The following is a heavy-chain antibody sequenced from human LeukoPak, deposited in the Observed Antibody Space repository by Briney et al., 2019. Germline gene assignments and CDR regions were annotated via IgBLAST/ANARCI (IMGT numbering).Heavy chain of an antibody. V-gene: IGHV5-51*01. CDR1: GYSFTSYW. CDR3: WKYSSGWDLAGGFDF. J-gene: IGHJ4*03. CDR2: IYPGDSDT. D-gene: IGHD6-19*01. Sequence: PGESLKTSCKGSGYSFTSYWIGWVRQMPGKGLEWMGIIYPGDSDTRYSPCFQGQVTISADKSISTAYLQWSSLKASDTAMYYGWKYSSGWDLAGGFDFWGQGTLGTGSS.